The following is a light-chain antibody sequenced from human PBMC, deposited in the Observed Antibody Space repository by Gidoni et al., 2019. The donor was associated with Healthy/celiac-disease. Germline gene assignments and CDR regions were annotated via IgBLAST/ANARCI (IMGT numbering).Light chain of an antibody. V-gene: IGLV1-40*01. CDR2: GNS. CDR1: SSNIGAGYD. Sequence: QSVLTQPPSVSGAPGPRVTISCTGSSSNIGAGYDVHWYQQPPGTAPNLLIYGNSNRPSGVPDRFSGSKSGTSASLAITGLQAEEEADYYCQSYDSSLSGSVFGGGTKLTVL. J-gene: IGLJ2*01. CDR3: QSYDSSLSGSV.